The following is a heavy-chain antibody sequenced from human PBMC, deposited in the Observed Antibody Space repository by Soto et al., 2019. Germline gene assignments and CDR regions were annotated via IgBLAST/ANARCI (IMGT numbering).Heavy chain of an antibody. CDR2: ISHNGDER. CDR3: EKCAGLSTTSGWWWNWLDV. CDR1: GFTFSNYG. Sequence: EVQLVESGGALVQPGGSLRLSCAASGFTFSNYGMSWVRQAPGKGLEWVSAISHNGDERYYVDSVKGRFTISRDNSKNTLYVQMNSLRAEDTGVYSGEKCAGLSTTSGWWWNWLDVWGQGTLVTVSS. V-gene: IGHV3-23*04. J-gene: IGHJ5*02. D-gene: IGHD2-21*01.